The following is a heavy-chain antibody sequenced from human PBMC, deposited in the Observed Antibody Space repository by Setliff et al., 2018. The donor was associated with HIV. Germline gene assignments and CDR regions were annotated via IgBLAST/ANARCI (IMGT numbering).Heavy chain of an antibody. V-gene: IGHV4-39*01. D-gene: IGHD3-9*01. CDR2: LSYRGTT. CDR3: ATTRPISTGYPGFFDS. CDR1: GDSVSTSTYY. J-gene: IGHJ4*02. Sequence: PSETLSLTCTVSGDSVSTSTYYWGWIRQPPGKGLEYIRTLSYRGTTNSNPSLKTRIALSIDSSKNQFSLNLHFVTATDSALYYCATTRPISTGYPGFFDSWGQGIVVTVSS.